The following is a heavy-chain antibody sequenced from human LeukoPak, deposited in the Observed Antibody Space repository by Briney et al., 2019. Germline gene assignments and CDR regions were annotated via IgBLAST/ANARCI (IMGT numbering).Heavy chain of an antibody. CDR1: GGSFSGYS. J-gene: IGHJ4*02. CDR3: ARGVDYYGV. V-gene: IGHV4-34*01. D-gene: IGHD3-10*01. CDR2: INHSGGT. Sequence: SETLSLTCAVYGGSFSGYSWNWIRQPPVKGLEWIGEINHSGGTNYNPSLKSRVTISVDTSKKQFSLKLSSVIAAGTAVYYCARGVDYYGVWGQGTLVTVSS.